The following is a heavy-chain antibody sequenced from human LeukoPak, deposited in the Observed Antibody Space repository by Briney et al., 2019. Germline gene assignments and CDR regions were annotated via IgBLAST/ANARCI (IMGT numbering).Heavy chain of an antibody. J-gene: IGHJ4*02. CDR1: GFSFSSYE. D-gene: IGHD6-19*01. CDR2: ISPSGSTK. V-gene: IGHV3-48*03. CDR3: TKLAVASADS. Sequence: GGSLRLSCAASGFSFSSYEMNWVRQAPGKGLEWVSNISPSGSTKDYADSVKGRFTVSRDNAKDSLYMQMNSLRAEDTGVYYCTKLAVASADSWGQGTLVTASS.